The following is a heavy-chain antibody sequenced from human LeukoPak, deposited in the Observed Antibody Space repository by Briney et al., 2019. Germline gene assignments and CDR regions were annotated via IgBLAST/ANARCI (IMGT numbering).Heavy chain of an antibody. D-gene: IGHD4-23*01. CDR3: AKGSVTDYGGVALDY. Sequence: PGGSLRLSCAASGFSVSLNYMSWVRQAPGKGLEWISIIYTGTRTYYADSVKGRFTISRDNSKNTLYMQMNSLRAEDTAVYYCAKGSVTDYGGVALDYWGQGTLVTVSS. CDR1: GFSVSLNY. CDR2: IYTGTRT. V-gene: IGHV3-53*01. J-gene: IGHJ4*02.